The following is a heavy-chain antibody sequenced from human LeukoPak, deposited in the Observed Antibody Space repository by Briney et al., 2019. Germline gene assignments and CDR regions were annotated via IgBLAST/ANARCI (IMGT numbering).Heavy chain of an antibody. CDR3: ARGGAPYSSGWYLSDY. D-gene: IGHD6-19*01. J-gene: IGHJ4*02. CDR1: GFTFSSYA. V-gene: IGHV3-30-3*01. Sequence: GRSLRLSCAASGFTFSSYAMHWVRQAPGKGLEWVAVISYDGSNKYYADSVKGRFTISRDNSKNTLYLQMNSLRAEDTAVYYCARGGAPYSSGWYLSDYWGQGTLVTVSS. CDR2: ISYDGSNK.